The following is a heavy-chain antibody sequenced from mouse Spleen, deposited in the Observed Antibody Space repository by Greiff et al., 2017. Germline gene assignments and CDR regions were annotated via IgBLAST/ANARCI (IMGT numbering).Heavy chain of an antibody. Sequence: EVKLQQSGPELVKPGASVKMSCKASGYTFTDYNMHWVKQSHGKSLEWIGYINPNNGGTSYNQKFKGKATLTVNKSSSTAYMELRSLTSEDSAVYYCARSGRYRPWFAYWGQGTLVTVSA. D-gene: IGHD2-14*01. CDR3: ARSGRYRPWFAY. CDR2: INPNNGGT. CDR1: GYTFTDYN. J-gene: IGHJ3*01. V-gene: IGHV1-22*01.